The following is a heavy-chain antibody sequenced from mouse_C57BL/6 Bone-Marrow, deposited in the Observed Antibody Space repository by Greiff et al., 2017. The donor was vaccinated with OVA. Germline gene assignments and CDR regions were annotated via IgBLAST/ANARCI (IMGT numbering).Heavy chain of an antibody. J-gene: IGHJ2*01. CDR2: IYPGSGST. Sequence: QVQLQQPGAELVKPGASVKMSCKASGYTFTSYWITWVKQRPGQGLEWIGDIYPGSGSTNYNEKFKSKATLTVDTSSSTASMQISSLTAEDSAVYYCARDPFDYWGQGTTLTVTS. CDR1: GYTFTSYW. V-gene: IGHV1-55*01. CDR3: ARDPFDY.